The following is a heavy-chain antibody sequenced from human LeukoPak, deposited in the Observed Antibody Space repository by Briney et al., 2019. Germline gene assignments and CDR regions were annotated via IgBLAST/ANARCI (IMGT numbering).Heavy chain of an antibody. CDR3: AKGSATTRPYYFDY. V-gene: IGHV3-23*01. D-gene: IGHD1-1*01. CDR1: GFAFSSYA. Sequence: GGSLRLSCTASGFAFSSYAMSWVRQAPGVGLEWVSAIDGGGGRTWHADSVRGRFTISRDNSKNTLFMQMNSLRAEDTAVYYCAKGSATTRPYYFDYWGQGTLVTVSS. CDR2: IDGGGGRT. J-gene: IGHJ4*02.